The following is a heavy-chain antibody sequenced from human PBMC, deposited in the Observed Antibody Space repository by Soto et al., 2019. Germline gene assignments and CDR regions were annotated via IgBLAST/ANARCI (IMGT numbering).Heavy chain of an antibody. Sequence: QVQLQESGPGLVKPSQTLSLTCTVSGGSISSGGYFWSWIRQHPGKGLEWLGYIYYSGSTYYTPSLKSRVTISLGTSRNQFALNLNSVTAADTAVYYCARGPSPSGGSYPAYWGQGTLVTVSS. CDR1: GGSISSGGYF. J-gene: IGHJ4*02. D-gene: IGHD1-26*01. CDR3: ARGPSPSGGSYPAY. CDR2: IYYSGST. V-gene: IGHV4-31*03.